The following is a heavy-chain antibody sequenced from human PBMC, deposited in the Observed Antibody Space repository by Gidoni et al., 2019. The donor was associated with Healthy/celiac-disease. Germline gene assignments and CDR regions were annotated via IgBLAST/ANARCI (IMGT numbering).Heavy chain of an antibody. CDR1: GFTFSSYA. D-gene: IGHD6-19*01. CDR3: ARAKQWLVLS. J-gene: IGHJ5*02. V-gene: IGHV3-30-3*01. Sequence: QVQLVESGGGVVQPGRSLRLSCAASGFTFSSYAMHWVRQAPGKGLEWVAVISYDGSNKYYADSVKGRFTISRDNSKNTLYLQMNSLRAEDTAVYYCARAKQWLVLSWGQGTLVTVSS. CDR2: ISYDGSNK.